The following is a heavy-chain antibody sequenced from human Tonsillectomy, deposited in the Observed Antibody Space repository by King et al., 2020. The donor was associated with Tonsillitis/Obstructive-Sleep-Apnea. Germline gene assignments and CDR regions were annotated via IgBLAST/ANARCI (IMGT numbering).Heavy chain of an antibody. J-gene: IGHJ4*02. V-gene: IGHV3-53*01. CDR3: ARKYYDILTGYYEGDYFDY. CDR1: GFTVSSNY. Sequence: VQLVESGGGLIQPGGSLRLSCAASGFTVSSNYMSWVRQAPGKGLEWVSGIYSGGSTYYADSVKGRFTISRDNSKNTRYLQMNSLRAEDTAVYYCARKYYDILTGYYEGDYFDYWGQGTLVTVSS. D-gene: IGHD3-9*01. CDR2: IYSGGST.